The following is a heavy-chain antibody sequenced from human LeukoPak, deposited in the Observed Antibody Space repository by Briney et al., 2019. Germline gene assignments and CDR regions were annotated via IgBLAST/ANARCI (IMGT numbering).Heavy chain of an antibody. CDR2: ISGCGGST. J-gene: IGHJ4*02. Sequence: GGSLRLSCAASGFTFSSYAMSWVRQAPGKGLEWVSAISGCGGSTYYADSVKGRFTISRDNSKNTLYLQMNSLRAEDTAVYYCAKDISGYCSSTSCSIWGQGTLVTVSS. CDR1: GFTFSSYA. V-gene: IGHV3-23*01. CDR3: AKDISGYCSSTSCSI. D-gene: IGHD2-2*01.